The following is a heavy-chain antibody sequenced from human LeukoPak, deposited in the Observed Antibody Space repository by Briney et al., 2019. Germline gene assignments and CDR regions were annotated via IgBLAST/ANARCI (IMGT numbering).Heavy chain of an antibody. CDR1: GYTFTGYY. V-gene: IGHV1-2*02. CDR3: ARASLRGSGSHMGYYFDY. J-gene: IGHJ4*02. Sequence: ASVKVSCKPSGYTFTGYYLYWVGEAPGQGLERMGCVNPNSVDTNYAQKLQGTVTTTRDTSTSTVYMELSSLRSEDTTVYYCARASLRGSGSHMGYYFDYWGQGTLVTVSS. D-gene: IGHD3-10*01. CDR2: VNPNSVDT.